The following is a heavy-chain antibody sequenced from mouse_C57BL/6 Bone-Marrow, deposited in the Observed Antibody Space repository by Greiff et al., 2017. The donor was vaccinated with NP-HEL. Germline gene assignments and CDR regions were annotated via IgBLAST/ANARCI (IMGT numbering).Heavy chain of an antibody. Sequence: VKLQQPGAELVRPGSSVKLSCKASGYTFTSYWMHWVKQRPIQGLEWIGNIDPSDSETHYNQKFKDKATLTVDKSSSPAYMQLSSLTSEDSAVYYCATYYGSGDFDYWGQGTTLTVSS. CDR3: ATYYGSGDFDY. V-gene: IGHV1-52*01. D-gene: IGHD1-1*01. CDR2: IDPSDSET. J-gene: IGHJ2*01. CDR1: GYTFTSYW.